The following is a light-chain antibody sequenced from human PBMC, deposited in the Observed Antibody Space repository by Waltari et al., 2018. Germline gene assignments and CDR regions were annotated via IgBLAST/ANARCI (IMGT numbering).Light chain of an antibody. CDR1: SSDIGASNF. J-gene: IGLJ2*01. CDR2: DVT. CDR3: SSYAGNNIRV. V-gene: IGLV2-8*01. Sequence: QSALTQPPSASGSPGQSVTISCTGTSSDIGASNFVSWYQQHPGKAPKLMIYDVTKRPPGVPDRFSGSKSGNTASLTVSGLQADDEADYYCSSYAGNNIRVFGGGTKVTVL.